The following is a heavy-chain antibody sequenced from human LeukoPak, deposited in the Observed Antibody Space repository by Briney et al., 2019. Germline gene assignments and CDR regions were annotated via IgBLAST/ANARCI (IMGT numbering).Heavy chain of an antibody. D-gene: IGHD6-19*01. CDR2: IIPIFGTA. Sequence: SVKVSCKASGGTFSSYAISWVRQAPGQGLEWMGGIIPIFGTANYAQKFQGRVTITADESTSTAYMELSSLRSEDTAVYYCARDPHSSGWYGDFDYWGQGTLVTVSS. CDR1: GGTFSSYA. J-gene: IGHJ4*02. V-gene: IGHV1-69*13. CDR3: ARDPHSSGWYGDFDY.